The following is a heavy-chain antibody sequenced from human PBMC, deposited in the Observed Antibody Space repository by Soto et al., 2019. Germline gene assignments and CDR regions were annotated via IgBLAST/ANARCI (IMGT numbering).Heavy chain of an antibody. J-gene: IGHJ5*02. CDR2: VHVSGDT. CDR1: GGPINSNY. Sequence: SETLSLTCSVSGGPINSNYWNWIRQPAGKGLEWIGRVHVSGDTNYNPSLSSRVTMSVDRSTNQFSLKLTSVNAADTAIYYCAREIQGPLGWFGPWGQGTLVTVSS. D-gene: IGHD5-18*01. CDR3: AREIQGPLGWFGP. V-gene: IGHV4-4*07.